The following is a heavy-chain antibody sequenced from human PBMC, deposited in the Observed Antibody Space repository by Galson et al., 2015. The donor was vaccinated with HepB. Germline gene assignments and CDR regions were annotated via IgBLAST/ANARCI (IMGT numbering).Heavy chain of an antibody. V-gene: IGHV3-30*18. CDR3: AKALDSTGNFDY. D-gene: IGHD1-14*01. CDR1: GFSFSNYG. Sequence: SLRLSCAASGFSFSNYGMHWVRQAPGKGLEWVALISYDETHKYYAESVKGRFTISRDISKNTLYLQMSSLRAEDTADYYCAKALDSTGNFDYWGQGILVTVSS. J-gene: IGHJ4*02. CDR2: ISYDETHK.